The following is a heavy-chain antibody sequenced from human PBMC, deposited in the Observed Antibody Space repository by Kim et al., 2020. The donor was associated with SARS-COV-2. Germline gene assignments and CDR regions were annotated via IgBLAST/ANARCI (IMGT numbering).Heavy chain of an antibody. Sequence: GESLKISCKGSGYSFSRHWIAWGRQKPGKGLEWMGITNPADSDTRYSPSFQGQVIISADKSITTAYLQWSSLEASDTAMYYCARQDNAWTTAVFAYSCG. CDR3: ARQDNAWTTAVFAYS. D-gene: IGHD2-21*01. CDR2: TNPADSDT. V-gene: IGHV5-51*01. J-gene: IGHJ5*01. CDR1: GYSFSRHW.